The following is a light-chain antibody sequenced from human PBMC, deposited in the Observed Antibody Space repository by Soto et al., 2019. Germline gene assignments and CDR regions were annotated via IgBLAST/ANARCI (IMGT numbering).Light chain of an antibody. V-gene: IGKV1-5*01. Sequence: PLSSSPSSLSASVGDRVPFTCRARQSISSWLAWYHQKPGTAPKLLIFDAYSLESGTPSRFSGRRSGTEFTLTISSLQPEDVATYKSQQDNSTPTTFGQGTRLE. CDR1: QSISSW. CDR2: DAY. J-gene: IGKJ5*01. CDR3: QQDNSTPTT.